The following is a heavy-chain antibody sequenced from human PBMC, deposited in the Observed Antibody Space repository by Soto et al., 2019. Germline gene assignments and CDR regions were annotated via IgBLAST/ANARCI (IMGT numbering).Heavy chain of an antibody. CDR3: ARDLTPGGADV. J-gene: IGHJ6*02. CDR2: IFWSGGSV. CDR1: GLTFDEHA. D-gene: IGHD4-17*01. Sequence: EVQLVESGGGLVQPGRSLRLSCVVSGLTFDEHAMNWVRQGPGKGLEWVSGIFWSGGSVGYADSVKGRFTVSRDKAKNSLYLQMDSLRAEDTALYYCARDLTPGGADVWGQGTTVTVSS. V-gene: IGHV3-9*01.